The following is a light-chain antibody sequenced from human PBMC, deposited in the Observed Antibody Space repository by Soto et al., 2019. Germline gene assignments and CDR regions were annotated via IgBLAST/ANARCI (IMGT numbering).Light chain of an antibody. Sequence: EIVLTQSPGTLSLSPGERATLSYRASQSVSSSYLAWYQQKPGQAPRLLIYGASIRATDIPDRFSGSGSGTDFTLTISRLEPEDFAVYYCQQYGSSPWTFGQGTKVEIK. CDR2: GAS. CDR3: QQYGSSPWT. J-gene: IGKJ1*01. CDR1: QSVSSSY. V-gene: IGKV3-20*01.